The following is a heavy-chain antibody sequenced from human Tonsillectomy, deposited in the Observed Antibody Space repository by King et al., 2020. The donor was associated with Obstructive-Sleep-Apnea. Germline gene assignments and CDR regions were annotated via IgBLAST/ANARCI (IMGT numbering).Heavy chain of an antibody. J-gene: IGHJ4*02. Sequence: QMQLQESGPGLVKPSETLSLTCTVSGGSISSSSYYWGWIRQPPGKGLEWIGSIYYSGSTYYNPSLKSRVTISVDTSKNQFSLKLNSVTAADTAVYYCARAGSFDWATFDHWGQGTLVTVSS. CDR3: ARAGSFDWATFDH. V-gene: IGHV4-39*07. D-gene: IGHD3-9*01. CDR2: IYYSGST. CDR1: GGSISSSSYY.